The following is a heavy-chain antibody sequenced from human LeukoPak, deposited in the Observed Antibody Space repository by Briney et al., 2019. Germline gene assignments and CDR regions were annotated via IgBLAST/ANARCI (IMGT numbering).Heavy chain of an antibody. J-gene: IGHJ4*02. CDR3: ARDRDYGDYLFY. CDR2: ISSSGSII. V-gene: IGHV3-48*03. CDR1: GFTFSSYE. D-gene: IGHD4-17*01. Sequence: GGSLRLSCAASGFTFSSYEMNWVRQAPGKGLEWVSYISSSGSIIYYTDSVKGRFTISRDNTKNSLYLQMNSLRDEDTAVYYCARDRDYGDYLFYWGQGTLVTASS.